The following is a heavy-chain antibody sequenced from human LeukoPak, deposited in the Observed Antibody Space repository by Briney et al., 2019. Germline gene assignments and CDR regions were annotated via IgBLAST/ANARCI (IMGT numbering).Heavy chain of an antibody. D-gene: IGHD3-22*01. CDR1: GGSISSSSYY. CDR2: IYYSGST. V-gene: IGHV4-39*07. Sequence: PSQTLSLTCSASGGSISSSSYYWGWIRQPPGKGLEWIGSIYYSGSTYYNPSLKSRVTISVDTSKNQFSLKLSSVTAADTAVYYCARLYYDSSGSIYYFDYWGQGTLVTVSS. J-gene: IGHJ4*02. CDR3: ARLYYDSSGSIYYFDY.